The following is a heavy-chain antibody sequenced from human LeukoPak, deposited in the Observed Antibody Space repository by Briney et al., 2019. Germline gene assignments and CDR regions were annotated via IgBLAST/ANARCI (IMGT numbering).Heavy chain of an antibody. Sequence: ASVRVSCMASGGTFSSYAISWVRQAPGQGLEWMGWINPNSGGTNYAQKFQGWVTMTRDTSISTAYMELSRLRSDDTAVYYCARARSSSLDYWGQGTPVTVSS. D-gene: IGHD6-13*01. CDR3: ARARSSSLDY. V-gene: IGHV1-2*04. CDR1: GGTFSSYA. CDR2: INPNSGGT. J-gene: IGHJ4*02.